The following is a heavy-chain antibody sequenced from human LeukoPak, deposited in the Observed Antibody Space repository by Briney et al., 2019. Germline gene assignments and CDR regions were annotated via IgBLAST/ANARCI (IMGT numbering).Heavy chain of an antibody. CDR2: IIPILGIA. CDR1: GYTFTSYY. V-gene: IGHV1-69*02. Sequence: ASVKVSCKASGYTFTSYYMHWVRQAPGQGLEWMGRIIPILGIANYAQKFQGRVTITADKSTSTAYMELSSLRSEDTAVYYCASVGGITIFGVVIGAFDIWGQGTMVTVSS. D-gene: IGHD3-3*01. J-gene: IGHJ3*02. CDR3: ASVGGITIFGVVIGAFDI.